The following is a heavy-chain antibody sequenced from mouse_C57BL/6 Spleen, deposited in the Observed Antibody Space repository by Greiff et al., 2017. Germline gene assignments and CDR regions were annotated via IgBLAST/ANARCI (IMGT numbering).Heavy chain of an antibody. J-gene: IGHJ3*01. CDR3: ARGGYDGYRLAY. CDR1: GYTFTRYW. CDR2: IDPSDSYT. D-gene: IGHD2-3*01. Sequence: VQLQQSGAELVMPGASVKLSCKASGYTFTRYWMHWVKQRPGQGLEWIGEIDPSDSYTNYNQKFKGKSTLTVDKSSSTAYMQLSRLTSEDSAVYYCARGGYDGYRLAYWGQGTLVTVSA. V-gene: IGHV1-69*01.